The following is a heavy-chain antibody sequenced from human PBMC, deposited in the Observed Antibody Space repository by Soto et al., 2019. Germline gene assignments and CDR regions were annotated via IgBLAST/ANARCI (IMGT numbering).Heavy chain of an antibody. D-gene: IGHD5-12*01. CDR1: GGSFSGYY. Sequence: QVQLQQWGAGLLKPSETQSLTCAVYGGSFSGYYWSWIRQPPGKGLEWIGEINHSGSTNYNPSLKSRVTISVDTSKNQFSLKLSSVTAADTAVYYCARDRGYSGYGRGVDYWGQGTLVTVSS. CDR2: INHSGST. V-gene: IGHV4-34*01. J-gene: IGHJ4*02. CDR3: ARDRGYSGYGRGVDY.